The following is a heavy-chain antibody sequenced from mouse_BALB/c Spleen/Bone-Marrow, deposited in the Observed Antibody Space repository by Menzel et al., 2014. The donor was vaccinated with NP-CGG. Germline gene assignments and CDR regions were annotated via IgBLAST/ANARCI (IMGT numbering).Heavy chain of an antibody. CDR3: ARDRGRYRYFDV. J-gene: IGHJ1*01. Sequence: EVKLMESGGGLVQPGGSRKLSCAASGFTFSDYGMAWVRQAPGKGPEWVAFISNLAYSIYYADTVTGRFTISRENAKNTLYLEMSSLRSEDTAMYYCARDRGRYRYFDVRGAGTTVTVSS. D-gene: IGHD3-1*01. CDR2: ISNLAYSI. V-gene: IGHV5-15*02. CDR1: GFTFSDYG.